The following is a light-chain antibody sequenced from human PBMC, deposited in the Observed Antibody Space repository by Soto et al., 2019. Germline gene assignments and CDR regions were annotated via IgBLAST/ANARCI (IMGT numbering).Light chain of an antibody. J-gene: IGKJ1*01. CDR3: QQCYSTPRT. CDR2: ASS. V-gene: IGKV1-39*01. CDR1: QGISSY. Sequence: QMTQSPSSLSASVGDRVTITCRARQGISSYLNWYQQKPRKAPKLLIYASSSLQSGVPSRFSGSGSGTEFTLTISRLQPEDFATYYCQQCYSTPRTFGQGTKVEIK.